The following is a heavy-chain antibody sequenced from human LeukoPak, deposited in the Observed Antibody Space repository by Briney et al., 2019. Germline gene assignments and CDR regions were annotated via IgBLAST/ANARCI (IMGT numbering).Heavy chain of an antibody. CDR3: AKDLWTSYYYDSSGYNYFDY. D-gene: IGHD3-22*01. Sequence: GGSLRLSCAASGFTFSSYAMSWVRQAPGKGLEWVSTISADGGSTYYADSVKGRFTISRDTSKNTLYLQMNSLRAEDTAVYYCAKDLWTSYYYDSSGYNYFDYWGQGTLVTVSS. CDR1: GFTFSSYA. V-gene: IGHV3-23*01. J-gene: IGHJ4*02. CDR2: ISADGGST.